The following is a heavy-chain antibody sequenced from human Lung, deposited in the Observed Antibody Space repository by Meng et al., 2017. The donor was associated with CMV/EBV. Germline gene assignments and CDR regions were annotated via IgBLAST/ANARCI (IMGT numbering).Heavy chain of an antibody. V-gene: IGHV4-59*01. CDR3: ARFDMDVEGYYGMDV. J-gene: IGHJ6*02. CDR1: GGSISTYY. CDR2: ISNSGST. D-gene: IGHD2-15*01. Sequence: SETLSLXCPVSGGSISTYYWNWLRQLPGKGLEWIGYISNSGSTDYNPSLKSRVTISVDTSKNQFSLKLTSVTAADTAVYYCARFDMDVEGYYGMDVWGQGTTVTVSS.